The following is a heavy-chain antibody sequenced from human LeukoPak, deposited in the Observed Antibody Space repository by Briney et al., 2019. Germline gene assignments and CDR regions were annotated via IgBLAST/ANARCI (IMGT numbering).Heavy chain of an antibody. CDR2: INPNSGGT. CDR1: GYTFTGYY. CDR3: ARVGITVIAAGDY. Sequence: ASVKVSCKASGYTFTGYYMHWVRQAPGQGLEWMGWINPNSGGTNYAQKFQGRVTMTRDTSISTAYMELSRLRSDDTAVYYCARVGITVIAAGDYWGQGTLVTVSS. J-gene: IGHJ4*02. D-gene: IGHD3-22*01. V-gene: IGHV1-2*02.